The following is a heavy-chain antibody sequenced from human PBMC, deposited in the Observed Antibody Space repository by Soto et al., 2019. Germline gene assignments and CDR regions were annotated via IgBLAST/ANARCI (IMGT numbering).Heavy chain of an antibody. D-gene: IGHD6-13*01. CDR1: GYTFTSYY. Sequence: GASVKVSCKASGYTFTSYYMHWVRQAPGQGLEWMGIINPSGGSTSYAQKFQGRVTMTRNTSISTAYMELSSLRSEDTAVYYCARVRKGSSWYLDAFDIWGQGTMVTVSS. J-gene: IGHJ3*02. CDR3: ARVRKGSSWYLDAFDI. V-gene: IGHV1-46*01. CDR2: INPSGGST.